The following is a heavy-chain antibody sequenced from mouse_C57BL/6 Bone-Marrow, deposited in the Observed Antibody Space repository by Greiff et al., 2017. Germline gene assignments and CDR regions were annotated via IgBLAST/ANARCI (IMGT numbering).Heavy chain of an antibody. CDR2: IHPNSGST. CDR3: ARSYGSFLNFDY. Sequence: QVQLQQPGAELVKPGASVKLSCKASGYTFTSYWMHWVKQRPGQGLEWIGMIHPNSGSTNYNEKFKSKATLTVDKSSSTAYMQLSSLTSEDSAVYYCARSYGSFLNFDYRGQGTTLTVSS. V-gene: IGHV1-64*01. CDR1: GYTFTSYW. J-gene: IGHJ2*01. D-gene: IGHD1-1*01.